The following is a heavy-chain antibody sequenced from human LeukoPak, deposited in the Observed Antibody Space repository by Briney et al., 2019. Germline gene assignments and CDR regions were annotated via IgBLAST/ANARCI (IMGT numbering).Heavy chain of an antibody. CDR3: AKAIVGAYFDY. D-gene: IGHD1-26*01. J-gene: IGHJ4*02. Sequence: GGSLRLSCEASGFTFSNYAMSWVRQAPGKGLEWVSAISGSGGNTYYADSAKGRFTISRDNSKNTLYLQLNSLRAEDTAVYYCAKAIVGAYFDYWGQGTLVTVSS. V-gene: IGHV3-23*01. CDR1: GFTFSNYA. CDR2: ISGSGGNT.